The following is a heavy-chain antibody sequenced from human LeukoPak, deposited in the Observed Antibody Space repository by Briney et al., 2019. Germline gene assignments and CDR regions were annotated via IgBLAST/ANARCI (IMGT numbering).Heavy chain of an antibody. J-gene: IGHJ5*02. D-gene: IGHD2-15*01. CDR3: ARDSCSGGSCYSWFDP. CDR1: GYTFTDYY. CDR2: INPNSGGT. Sequence: ASVKVSCKASGYTFTDYYMHWVRQAPGQGLEWMGWINPNSGGTNYAQKFQGRVTMTRDTSISTAYMQLSRLRSDDTAVYYCARDSCSGGSCYSWFDPWGQGTLVTVSS. V-gene: IGHV1-2*02.